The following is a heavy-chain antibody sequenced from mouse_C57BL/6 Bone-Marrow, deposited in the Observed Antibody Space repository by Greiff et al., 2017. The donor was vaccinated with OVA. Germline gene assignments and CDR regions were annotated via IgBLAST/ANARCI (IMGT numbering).Heavy chain of an antibody. CDR1: GFTFSDYG. D-gene: IGHD2-4*01. CDR2: ISNLAYSI. J-gene: IGHJ4*01. Sequence: EVQLVESGGGLVQPGGSLKLSCAASGFTFSDYGMAWVRQAPRKGPEWVAFISNLAYSIYYADTVTGRFTISSENAKNTLYLEMSSLRSENTAMYYCARHGGLRDAMGYWGQGTSVTVSS. CDR3: ARHGGLRDAMGY. V-gene: IGHV5-15*01.